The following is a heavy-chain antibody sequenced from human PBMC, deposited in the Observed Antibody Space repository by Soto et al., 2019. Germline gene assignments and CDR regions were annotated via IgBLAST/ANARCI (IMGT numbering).Heavy chain of an antibody. Sequence: QAQLVQSGAEMKKPGASVKVSCKAAGYTFSAYTMNWVRQAPRQGLEWMGGIIPRFGTTNYAPTLQGRVTITADQSMNTVYMELSSLRSEDTALYYCARGRGLYNSGRSQLDSWGQGTLVTVSS. CDR3: ARGRGLYNSGRSQLDS. CDR1: GYTFSAYT. V-gene: IGHV1-69*13. J-gene: IGHJ4*02. CDR2: IIPRFGTT. D-gene: IGHD1-1*01.